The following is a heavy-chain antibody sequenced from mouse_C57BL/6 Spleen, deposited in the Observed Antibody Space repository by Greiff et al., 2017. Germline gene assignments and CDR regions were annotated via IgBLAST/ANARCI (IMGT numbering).Heavy chain of an antibody. CDR1: GFTFSSYG. Sequence: EVQVVESGGDLVKPGGSLKLSCAASGFTFSSYGMSWVRQTPDKRLEWVATISSGGSYTYYPDSVKGRFTIARDNAKNTLYLQMSSLKSEDTAMYYCARHSTMVTTGYFDVWGTGTTVTVSS. D-gene: IGHD2-2*01. V-gene: IGHV5-6*01. J-gene: IGHJ1*03. CDR3: ARHSTMVTTGYFDV. CDR2: ISSGGSYT.